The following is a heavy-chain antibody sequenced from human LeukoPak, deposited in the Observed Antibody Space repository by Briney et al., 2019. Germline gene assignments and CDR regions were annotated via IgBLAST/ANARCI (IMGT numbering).Heavy chain of an antibody. CDR3: ASSVVVPSAADY. V-gene: IGHV4-34*01. D-gene: IGHD2-2*01. CDR2: INHTGST. J-gene: IGHJ4*02. Sequence: SETLSLTSVVYGASFSNYYWSWIRQPPGKGLEWIGEINHTGSTNYNPSLKSRVTISVDMSKNQFSLKVTSMTAADTAVYYCASSVVVPSAADYWGQGTLVTVSS. CDR1: GASFSNYY.